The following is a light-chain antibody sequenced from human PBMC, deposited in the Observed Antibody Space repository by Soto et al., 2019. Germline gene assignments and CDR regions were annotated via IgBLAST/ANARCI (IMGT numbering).Light chain of an antibody. CDR3: SSYTSNITRFV. V-gene: IGLV2-14*03. Sequence: QSALTQPASVSGSPGQSITISCTGTSSDAGAYNYVSWYQQHPGKAPKPMIYDVSNRPSGVSNRFSGSKSGNTASLTISGLQAEDEADYYCSSYTSNITRFVFGTGTKLTVL. J-gene: IGLJ1*01. CDR2: DVS. CDR1: SSDAGAYNY.